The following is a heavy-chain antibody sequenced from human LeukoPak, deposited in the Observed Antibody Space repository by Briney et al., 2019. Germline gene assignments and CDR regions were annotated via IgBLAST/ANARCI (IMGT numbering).Heavy chain of an antibody. D-gene: IGHD6-13*01. CDR3: ARGYSSSWYAWFDP. J-gene: IGHJ5*02. CDR2: IYYSGST. V-gene: IGHV4-59*01. CDR1: GGSISSYY. Sequence: PSETLSLTCTVSGGSISSYYWSWIRQPPGKGLEWIGYIYYSGSTNYNPSLKSRVTVSVDTSKNQFSLKLSSVTAADTAVYYCARGYSSSWYAWFDPWGQGTLVTVSS.